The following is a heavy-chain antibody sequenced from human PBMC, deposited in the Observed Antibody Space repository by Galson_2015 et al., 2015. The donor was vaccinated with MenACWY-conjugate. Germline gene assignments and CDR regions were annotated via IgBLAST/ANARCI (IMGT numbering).Heavy chain of an antibody. Sequence: SLRLSCAVSGFSFSNYAMSWVRQAPGKGLEWVSGISASGGGTYYPDSVKGRFTISRDNSKNTLFLQMNSLKTEDTAVYYCTTDSLYGDYLDYWGQGTLVTVSS. J-gene: IGHJ4*02. CDR1: GFSFSNYA. V-gene: IGHV3-23*01. CDR3: TTDSLYGDYLDY. CDR2: ISASGGGT. D-gene: IGHD4-17*01.